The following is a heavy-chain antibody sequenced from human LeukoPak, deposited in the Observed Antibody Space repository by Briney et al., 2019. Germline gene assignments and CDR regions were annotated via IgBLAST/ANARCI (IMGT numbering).Heavy chain of an antibody. CDR1: GGSISSSSYY. Sequence: PSETLSLTCTVSGGSISSSSYYWGWIRQPPGKGLEWIGSIYYSGSKSRVTISVDTSKNQFSPKLSSVTAADTAVYYCARGSRYCSGGSCYSFDPWGQGTLVTVSS. CDR3: ARGSRYCSGGSCYSFDP. V-gene: IGHV4-39*01. J-gene: IGHJ5*02. CDR2: IYYSGS. D-gene: IGHD2-15*01.